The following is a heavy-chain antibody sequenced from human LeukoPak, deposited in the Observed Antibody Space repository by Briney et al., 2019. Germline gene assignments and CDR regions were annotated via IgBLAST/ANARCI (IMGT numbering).Heavy chain of an antibody. J-gene: IGHJ4*02. CDR2: IWYDGSNK. D-gene: IGHD3-22*01. V-gene: IGHV3-33*01. CDR3: ARAMHYDSSGYDY. Sequence: PGGSLRLSCAASGFTFSSYGMHWVRQAPGKGPEWVAVIWYDGSNKYYADSVKGRFTISRDNSKNTLYLQMNSLRAEDTAVYYCARAMHYDSSGYDYWGQGTLVTVSS. CDR1: GFTFSSYG.